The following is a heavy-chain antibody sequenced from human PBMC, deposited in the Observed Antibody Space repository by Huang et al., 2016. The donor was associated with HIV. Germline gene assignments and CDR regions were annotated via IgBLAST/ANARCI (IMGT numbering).Heavy chain of an antibody. J-gene: IGHJ4*02. CDR2: IYYSGSS. V-gene: IGHV4-30-4*08. Sequence: QVQLQESGPGLVKPSQTLSLTCTVSGDSIRSGGYYWTWIRQSPAKGLEWIGYIYYSGSSDYNPSLKSRVSISIDAFKNRFSLKLKSVTVADTAVYYCARAPATHSVFFYWGQGTLVTVSA. CDR1: GDSIRSGGYY. D-gene: IGHD3-3*01. CDR3: ARAPATHSVFFY.